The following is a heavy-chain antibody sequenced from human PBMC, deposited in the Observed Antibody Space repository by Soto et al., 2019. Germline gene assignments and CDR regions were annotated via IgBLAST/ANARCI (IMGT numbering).Heavy chain of an antibody. D-gene: IGHD4-17*01. CDR2: IFHSGGT. V-gene: IGHV4-4*02. J-gene: IGHJ6*02. CDR3: ATRTYYGDRCMDV. Sequence: PSETLSLTCAVSGGSITITNWWNWVRQPPGKGLEWIGEIFHSGGTNYNPSLKSRVTMSVDKSKNQFSLNLSSVTAADTAMYYCATRTYYGDRCMDVWGQGTTVTVSS. CDR1: GGSITITNW.